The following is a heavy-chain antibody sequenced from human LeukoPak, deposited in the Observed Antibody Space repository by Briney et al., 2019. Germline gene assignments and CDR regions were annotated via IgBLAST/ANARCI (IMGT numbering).Heavy chain of an antibody. Sequence: PSETLSLTCTVSGGSISSSSYYWGWIRQPPGKGLEWIGSIYYSGSTYYNPSLKSRVTISVDTSKNQFSLKLSSVTAADTAVYYCARLNGHMTTVTTQRGRRYYGMDVWGQGTTVTVSS. D-gene: IGHD4-17*01. V-gene: IGHV4-39*07. CDR3: ARLNGHMTTVTTQRGRRYYGMDV. J-gene: IGHJ6*02. CDR2: IYYSGST. CDR1: GGSISSSSYY.